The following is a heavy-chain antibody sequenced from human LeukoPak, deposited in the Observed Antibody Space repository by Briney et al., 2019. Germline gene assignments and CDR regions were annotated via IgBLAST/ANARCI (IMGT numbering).Heavy chain of an antibody. J-gene: IGHJ4*02. CDR3: AKLPPSGWYYFDY. CDR2: TNGSGGST. V-gene: IGHV3-23*01. Sequence: GGSLRLSCAASGFTFSSYAMSWVRQAPGKGLERVSATNGSGGSTYYADSVKGRFTISRDNSKNTPYLQMNSLRAEDTAVYYCAKLPPSGWYYFDYWGQGTLVTVSS. D-gene: IGHD6-19*01. CDR1: GFTFSSYA.